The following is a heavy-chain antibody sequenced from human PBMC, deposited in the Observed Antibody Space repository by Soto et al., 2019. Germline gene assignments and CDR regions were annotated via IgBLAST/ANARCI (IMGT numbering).Heavy chain of an antibody. V-gene: IGHV4-59*13. J-gene: IGHJ4*02. Sequence: TSETLSLTCSVSGGSISHYYWSWIRQYPGKGLEWIGFIFYSVNSNYNPSLKSRVSMSVYMSKNQFSLKLTSVTAADTAMYYCASHGEHWLIRPCESWGQGTLVSVSS. CDR3: ASHGEHWLIRPCES. D-gene: IGHD6-19*01. CDR1: GGSISHYY. CDR2: IFYSVNS.